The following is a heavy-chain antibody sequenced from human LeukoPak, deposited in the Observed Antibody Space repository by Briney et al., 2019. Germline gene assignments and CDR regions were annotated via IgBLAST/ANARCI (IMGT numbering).Heavy chain of an antibody. CDR3: TTYGSGRKFDY. J-gene: IGHJ4*02. D-gene: IGHD3-10*01. CDR1: GFSFSDAW. V-gene: IGHV3-15*04. CDR2: IESKTDGRIT. Sequence: GGSLSLSCAAWGFSFSDAWMGWVRQIPGKGPEWVGRIESKTDGRITDYAGPVKGRFTISRDESTNTLYLQMNSLKSEDTAVYYCTTYGSGRKFDYWGQGILVTVSS.